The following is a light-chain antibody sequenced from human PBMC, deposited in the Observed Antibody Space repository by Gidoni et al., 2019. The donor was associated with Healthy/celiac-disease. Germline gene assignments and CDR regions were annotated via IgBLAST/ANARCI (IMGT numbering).Light chain of an antibody. CDR3: QQYGSSPPT. Sequence: ESVLTQSPGTLSLSPGERATLSCRASQSVSSSYLAWYQQKPGQAPRLLIYGASSRATGIPDRFSGRGSGTDFTLTISRLEPEDFAVYYCQQYGSSPPTFGQGTKVEIK. CDR2: GAS. V-gene: IGKV3-20*01. J-gene: IGKJ1*01. CDR1: QSVSSSY.